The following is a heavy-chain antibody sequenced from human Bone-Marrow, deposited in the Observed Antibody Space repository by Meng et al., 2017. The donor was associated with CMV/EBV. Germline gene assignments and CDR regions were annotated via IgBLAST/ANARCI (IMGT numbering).Heavy chain of an antibody. CDR3: TGYYDFWSGFYPEPFDV. CDR1: RFTFDEYA. Sequence: GESLKISCKASRFTFDEYAMSWVRQAPGKGLEWVVFIRGKTFCETSEYAASVKGRFTISRDDSKSIAYLQMNSLKTEDTAVYYCTGYYDFWSGFYPEPFDVWGQGTLVTVSS. J-gene: IGHJ4*02. V-gene: IGHV3-49*04. CDR2: IRGKTFCETS. D-gene: IGHD3-3*01.